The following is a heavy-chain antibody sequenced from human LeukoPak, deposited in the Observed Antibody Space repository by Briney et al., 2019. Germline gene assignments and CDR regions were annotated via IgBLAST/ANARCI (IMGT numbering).Heavy chain of an antibody. D-gene: IGHD3-16*01. V-gene: IGHV3-7*03. J-gene: IGHJ4*02. CDR1: GFTFRGYW. Sequence: GGSLRLSCAASGFTFRGYWMSWVRQAPGKGLEWVANIKQDGGEKYYVDSVKGRFTISRDNAKKSLYLQMNSLRAEDTAVYYCARDGAPFDSWGREPWSPSPQ. CDR2: IKQDGGEK. CDR3: ARDGAPFDS.